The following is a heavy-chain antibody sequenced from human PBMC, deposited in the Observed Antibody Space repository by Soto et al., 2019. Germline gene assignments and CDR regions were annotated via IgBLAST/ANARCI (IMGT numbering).Heavy chain of an antibody. J-gene: IGHJ4*02. CDR2: INHSGST. V-gene: IGHV4-34*01. Sequence: PSETLSLTCAVYGGSFSGYYWSWIRQPPGKGLEWIGEINHSGSTNYNPSLKSRVTISVDTSKNQFSLKLSSVTAADTAVYYCARVRGPLRYNQRPFDYWGQGTLVTVSS. D-gene: IGHD1-20*01. CDR1: GGSFSGYY. CDR3: ARVRGPLRYNQRPFDY.